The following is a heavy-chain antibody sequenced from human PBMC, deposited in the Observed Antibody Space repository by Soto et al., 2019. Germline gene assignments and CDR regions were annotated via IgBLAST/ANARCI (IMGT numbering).Heavy chain of an antibody. J-gene: IGHJ4*02. CDR3: VRDLGWSPLWEY. V-gene: IGHV3-11*05. CDR2: ISSTSSYT. Sequence: QVHLVESGGGLVKPGGSLSLSCTASGFTFSDYYMSWIRQAPGKGLEWISYISSTSSYTNYADSVKGRITISRDNTENSLYLQMNSLRDEDTAVYYCVRDLGWSPLWEYWGQGTLVTVSS. CDR1: GFTFSDYY. D-gene: IGHD1-26*01.